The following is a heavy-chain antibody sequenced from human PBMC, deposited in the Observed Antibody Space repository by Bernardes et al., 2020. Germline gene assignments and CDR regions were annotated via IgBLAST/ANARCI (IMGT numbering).Heavy chain of an antibody. CDR1: GFTFSSYF. CDR2: LYTVGP. J-gene: IGHJ4*02. D-gene: IGHD5-12*01. CDR3: VRGAVGYGNFDL. Sequence: GSLRLSCSASGFTFSSYFMHWVRHAPGKGLVWVSRLYTVGPYYADSVKGRFTISRDNAKSTLYLQMNSLRTDDTAVYYCVRGAVGYGNFDLWGQGILVTVSS. V-gene: IGHV3-74*01.